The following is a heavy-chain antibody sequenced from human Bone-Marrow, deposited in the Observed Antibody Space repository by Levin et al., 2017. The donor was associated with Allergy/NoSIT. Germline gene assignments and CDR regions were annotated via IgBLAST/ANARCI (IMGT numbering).Heavy chain of an antibody. CDR1: GFTFTGHG. J-gene: IGHJ4*02. CDR3: ARDRGSGSPDY. D-gene: IGHD6-19*01. V-gene: IGHV3-33*01. CDR2: MLFDGSTK. Sequence: GGSLRLSCEASGFTFTGHGMHWVRQAPGKGLEWVAIMLFDGSTKHYADSVRGRFVISRDSSKSLLYLQMDSLRVEDTAVYYCARDRGSGSPDYWGQGTLVTGSS.